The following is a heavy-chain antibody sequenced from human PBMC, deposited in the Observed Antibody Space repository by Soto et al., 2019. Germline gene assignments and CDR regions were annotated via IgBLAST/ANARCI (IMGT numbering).Heavy chain of an antibody. J-gene: IGHJ6*02. CDR1: GGTFSSYA. V-gene: IGHV1-69*06. CDR3: ARDRVGYCSGGSCYPQGYYYYGMDV. D-gene: IGHD2-15*01. Sequence: GASVKVSCKASGGTFSSYAISWVRQAPGQGLEWMGGIIPIFGTANYAQKFQGRVTITADKSTSTAYMELSSLRSEDTAVYYCARDRVGYCSGGSCYPQGYYYYGMDVWGQGTTVTAP. CDR2: IIPIFGTA.